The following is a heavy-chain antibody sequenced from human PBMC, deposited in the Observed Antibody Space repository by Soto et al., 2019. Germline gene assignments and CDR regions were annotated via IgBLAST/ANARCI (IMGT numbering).Heavy chain of an antibody. V-gene: IGHV3-48*02. CDR2: ISSSSSTI. J-gene: IGHJ5*02. Sequence: LRLSCAASGFTFSSYSMNWVRQAPGKGLEWVSYISSSSSTIYYADSVKGRFTISRDNAKNSLYLQMNSLRDEDTAVYYCARAYSSSYYNWFDPWGQGTLVTVSS. CDR1: GFTFSSYS. CDR3: ARAYSSSYYNWFDP. D-gene: IGHD6-13*01.